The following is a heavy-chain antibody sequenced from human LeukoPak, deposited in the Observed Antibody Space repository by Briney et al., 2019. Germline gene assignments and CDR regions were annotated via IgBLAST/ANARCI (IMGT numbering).Heavy chain of an antibody. CDR1: GFTFSSYW. D-gene: IGHD1-1*01. J-gene: IGHJ3*02. CDR2: INRDGSST. V-gene: IGHV3-74*01. Sequence: GGSLRLSCAASGFTFSSYWMHWVRQAPGKGLVWVSRINRDGSSTIYADSVKGRFTISRDNSKNTLYLQMNSLRAEDTAVYYCARDSELERRGAFDIWGQGTMVTVSS. CDR3: ARDSELERRGAFDI.